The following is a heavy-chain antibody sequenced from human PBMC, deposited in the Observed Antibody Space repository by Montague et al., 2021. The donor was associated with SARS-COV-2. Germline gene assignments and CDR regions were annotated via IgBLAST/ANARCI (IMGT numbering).Heavy chain of an antibody. Sequence: SETLSLTCAVYGGPFNGYYWGWIRQPPGKGLEWLGEISHSGSTNYNPSLRNRVTISVDTSKNQFSLKMKSVIAADTAIYYCAAQWFGWKWFDPWGQGTPVTVSS. D-gene: IGHD3-10*01. CDR1: GGPFNGYY. V-gene: IGHV4-34*01. J-gene: IGHJ5*02. CDR3: AAQWFGWKWFDP. CDR2: ISHSGST.